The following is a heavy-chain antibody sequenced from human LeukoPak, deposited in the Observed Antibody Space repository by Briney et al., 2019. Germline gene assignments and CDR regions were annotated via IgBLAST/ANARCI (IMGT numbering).Heavy chain of an antibody. CDR3: ARDLGGSYSGPDYGMDV. D-gene: IGHD1-26*01. V-gene: IGHV4-59*01. Sequence: SETLSLTCTVSGGSISSYYWSWIRQPPGKGLEWIGYIYYSGSTNYNPSLKSRVTISVDTSKYQFSLKLSSVTAADTAVYYCARDLGGSYSGPDYGMDVWGQGTTVTVSS. CDR1: GGSISSYY. CDR2: IYYSGST. J-gene: IGHJ6*02.